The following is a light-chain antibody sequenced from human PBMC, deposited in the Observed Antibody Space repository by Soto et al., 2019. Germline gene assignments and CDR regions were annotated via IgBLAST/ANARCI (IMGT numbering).Light chain of an antibody. Sequence: EIVLTQSPGTLSLSPGETATLSCRASQRVSNSYLAWYQKKPGQAPRLLIYGASSRAAGITDRFSGSGSGTDFTLTISRLEPEDFAVYFWQRYGGSPPFTFGQGTKVEI. CDR1: QRVSNSY. CDR3: QRYGGSPPFT. J-gene: IGKJ2*01. V-gene: IGKV3-20*01. CDR2: GAS.